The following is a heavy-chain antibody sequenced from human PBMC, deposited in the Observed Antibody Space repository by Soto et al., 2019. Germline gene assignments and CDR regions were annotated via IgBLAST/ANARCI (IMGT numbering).Heavy chain of an antibody. CDR2: IYSSGSS. V-gene: IGHV4-31*02. J-gene: IGHJ3*02. CDR1: GVSINSDGRY. D-gene: IGHD4-17*01. CDR3: AADTHNDDLGDYSAAFDI. Sequence: TLSLTSSVSGVSINSDGRYWSLLRPVPGKGLERLGYIYSSGSSDYNPSLKSRLTITLDTSKNQFSLRLISLTAADTAVYFCAADTHNDDLGDYSAAFDIRGQGTLVSVS.